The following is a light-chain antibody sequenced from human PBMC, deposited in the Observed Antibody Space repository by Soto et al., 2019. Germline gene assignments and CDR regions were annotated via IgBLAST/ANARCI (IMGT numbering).Light chain of an antibody. Sequence: EIVLTQSPATLSLSPGERANLSCTASQSVSSYFAWYQQKPCQAPRPLIYDAPNRATGIPARFSRSGSGTNFPLTIRSLEPEDFAVYYCQQRSNWPPLSFGGGTKVEIK. CDR2: DAP. CDR1: QSVSSY. J-gene: IGKJ4*01. CDR3: QQRSNWPPLS. V-gene: IGKV3-11*01.